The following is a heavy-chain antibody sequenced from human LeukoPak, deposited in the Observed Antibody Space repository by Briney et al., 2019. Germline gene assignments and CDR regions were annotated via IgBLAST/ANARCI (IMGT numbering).Heavy chain of an antibody. D-gene: IGHD4-17*01. CDR2: ISSSGSTI. CDR3: ARDPYYGDYVV. CDR1: GFTFSNAW. V-gene: IGHV3-11*04. Sequence: PGGSLRLSCAASGFTFSNAWMSWVRQAPGKGLEWVSYISSSGSTIYYADSVKGRFTISRDNAKNSLYLQMNSLRAEDTAVYYCARDPYYGDYVVWGQGTLVTVSS. J-gene: IGHJ4*02.